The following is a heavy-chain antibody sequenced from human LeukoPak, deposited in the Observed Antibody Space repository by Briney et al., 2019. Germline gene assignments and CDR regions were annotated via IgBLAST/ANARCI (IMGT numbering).Heavy chain of an antibody. D-gene: IGHD6-19*01. CDR2: ISSSSSYI. J-gene: IGHJ6*02. V-gene: IGHV3-21*01. CDR3: ARDPSGYSSGWSAYYYYYGMDV. CDR1: GFTFSSYS. Sequence: GGSLRLSCAASGFTFSSYSMNWVRQAPGKGLEWVSSISSSSSYIYYADSVKGRFTISRDNAKNSPYLQMNSLRAEDTAVYHCARDPSGYSSGWSAYYYYYGMDVWGQGTTVTVSS.